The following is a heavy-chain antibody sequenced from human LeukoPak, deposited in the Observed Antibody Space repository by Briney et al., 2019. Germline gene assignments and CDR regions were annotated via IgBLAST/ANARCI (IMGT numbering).Heavy chain of an antibody. Sequence: PSESLSLTCTVSGGSISSYYWSWIRQPAGKGLEWIGRIYTSGSTNYNPSLKSRVTMSVDTSKNQFSLKLRSVTAADTAVYYCARDIEACGGSCYWWFDPWGQGTLVTVSS. D-gene: IGHD2-15*01. J-gene: IGHJ5*02. CDR1: GGSISSYY. CDR3: ARDIEACGGSCYWWFDP. CDR2: IYTSGST. V-gene: IGHV4-4*07.